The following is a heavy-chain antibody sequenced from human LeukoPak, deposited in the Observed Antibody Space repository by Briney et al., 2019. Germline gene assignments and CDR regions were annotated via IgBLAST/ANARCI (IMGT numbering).Heavy chain of an antibody. V-gene: IGHV3-48*03. CDR2: ISSSGSTI. CDR3: AKDQGRGYCSGGSCYQDDY. CDR1: GFTFSSYE. D-gene: IGHD2-15*01. J-gene: IGHJ4*02. Sequence: GGSLRLSCAASGFTFSSYEMNWVRQAPGKGLEWVSYISSSGSTIYYADSVKGRFTISRDNSKNTLYLQMNSLRAEDTAVYYCAKDQGRGYCSGGSCYQDDYWGQGTLVTVSS.